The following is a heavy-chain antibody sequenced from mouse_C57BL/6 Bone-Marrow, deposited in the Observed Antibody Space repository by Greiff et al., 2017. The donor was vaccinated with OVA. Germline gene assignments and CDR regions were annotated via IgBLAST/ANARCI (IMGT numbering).Heavy chain of an antibody. V-gene: IGHV1-15*01. Sequence: QVQLQQSGAELVRPGASVTLSCKASGYTFTDYEMHWVKQTPVHGLEWIGAIDPETGGTAYNQKFKGKAILTADKSSSTAYMELRSLTSEDSAVYYCTRWGNYYCDYWGQGTTLTVSS. CDR3: TRWGNYYCDY. CDR2: IDPETGGT. J-gene: IGHJ2*01. D-gene: IGHD2-1*01. CDR1: GYTFTDYE.